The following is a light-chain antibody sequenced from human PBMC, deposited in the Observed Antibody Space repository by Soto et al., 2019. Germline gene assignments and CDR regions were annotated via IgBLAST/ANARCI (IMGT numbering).Light chain of an antibody. CDR1: QSVSSSY. CDR3: QQYGSSPAYT. Sequence: EIVLTQSPGTLSLSPGERATLSCRASQSVSSSYLAWYQQKPGQATRLLIYGASSRPTGIPDRFSGSGSGTDFTLTISRLEPEDFAVSYCQQYGSSPAYTFGQGTKLEIK. CDR2: GAS. J-gene: IGKJ2*01. V-gene: IGKV3-20*01.